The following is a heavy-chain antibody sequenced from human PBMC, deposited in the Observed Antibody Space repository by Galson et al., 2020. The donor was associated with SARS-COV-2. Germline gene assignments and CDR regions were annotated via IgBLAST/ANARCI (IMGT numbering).Heavy chain of an antibody. CDR1: GYTFTSYY. CDR3: ASVSGATTDAFDI. CDR2: ISPSGGST. Sequence: DSVKVSCTASGYTFTSYYIHWVRQAPGQGLEWMGIISPSGGSTSYAQKFQGRVTMTRDTSTSTVYMELRSLRSEDTAVYYCASVSGATTDAFDIWGQGTMVPVSS. V-gene: IGHV1-46*03. D-gene: IGHD1-26*01. J-gene: IGHJ3*02.